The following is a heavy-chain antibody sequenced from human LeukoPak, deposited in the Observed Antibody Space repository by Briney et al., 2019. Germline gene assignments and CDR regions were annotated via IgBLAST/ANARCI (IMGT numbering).Heavy chain of an antibody. D-gene: IGHD2-15*01. CDR2: IYHSGST. V-gene: IGHV4-30-2*01. Sequence: PSQTLSLTCAVSGGSISSGGYSWSWIRQPPGKGLEWIGYIYHSGSTYYNPSLESRVTISVDRSKNQFSLKLSSVTAADTAVYYCASGGSGGDYYFDYWGQGTLVTVSS. CDR1: GGSISSGGYS. CDR3: ASGGSGGDYYFDY. J-gene: IGHJ4*02.